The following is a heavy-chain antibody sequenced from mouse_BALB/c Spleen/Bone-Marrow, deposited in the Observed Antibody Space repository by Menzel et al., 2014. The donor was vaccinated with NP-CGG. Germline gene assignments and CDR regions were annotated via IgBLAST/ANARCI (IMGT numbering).Heavy chain of an antibody. CDR1: GYAFSNYG. Sequence: VQLQQSGAELVRPGSSVKISCKASGYAFSNYGMNWVKQRPAQGLEWIGQIYPGDGDTNYNGKFKGRVVLTADKSSSTAYMQLSSLTSEDSAVYFCASVYDYGRGYAMDYWGQGTSVTVSS. CDR3: ASVYDYGRGYAMDY. D-gene: IGHD2-4*01. CDR2: IYPGDGDT. V-gene: IGHV1-80*01. J-gene: IGHJ4*01.